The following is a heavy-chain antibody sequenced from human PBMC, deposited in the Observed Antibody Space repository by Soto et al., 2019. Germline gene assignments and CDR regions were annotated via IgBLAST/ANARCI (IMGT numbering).Heavy chain of an antibody. CDR2: IGPYNGNT. CDR1: GYTFSNYG. D-gene: IGHD2-15*01. Sequence: QVQLVQSGPEVKKPGASVKVSCQASGYTFSNYGISWVRQAPGQGLEWMGWIGPYNGNTDYAQNYQGRVTTTRDTSTNTAYMELRSLRSDDTALYYCARCYCSIGSCYTCWHFDLWGRGALLTVSS. V-gene: IGHV1-18*01. J-gene: IGHJ2*01. CDR3: ARCYCSIGSCYTCWHFDL.